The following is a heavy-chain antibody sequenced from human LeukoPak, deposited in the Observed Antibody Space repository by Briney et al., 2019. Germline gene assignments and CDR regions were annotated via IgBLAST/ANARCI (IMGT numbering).Heavy chain of an antibody. V-gene: IGHV4-38-2*01. CDR2: IYHSGST. CDR3: ARNNILTGYSSTEFDY. D-gene: IGHD3-9*01. J-gene: IGHJ4*02. CDR1: GYSISSGYY. Sequence: SETLSLTCAVSGYSISSGYYWGWIRQPPGKGLEWIGSIYHSGSTYYSPSLKSRVTISVDTSKNQFSLKLSSVTAADTAVYYCARNNILTGYSSTEFDYWGQGTLVTVSS.